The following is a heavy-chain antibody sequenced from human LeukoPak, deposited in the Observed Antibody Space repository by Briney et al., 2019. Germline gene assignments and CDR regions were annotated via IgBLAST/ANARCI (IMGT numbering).Heavy chain of an antibody. Sequence: GGSLRLSCVASGFTFSNYIIHWVRQAPVKGLEWVAVISYDGNNEYCADSVKGRFTISRDNAKNTVYLQISSLRAEDTAVYYCARSPHSYSSGWYYFDSWAREPWSPSPQ. CDR1: GFTFSNYI. J-gene: IGHJ4*02. D-gene: IGHD6-19*01. V-gene: IGHV3-30-3*01. CDR2: ISYDGNNE. CDR3: ARSPHSYSSGWYYFDS.